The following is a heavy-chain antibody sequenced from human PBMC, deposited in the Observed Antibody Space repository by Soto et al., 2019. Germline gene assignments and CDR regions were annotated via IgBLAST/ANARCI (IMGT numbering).Heavy chain of an antibody. Sequence: QVQLVESGGGLVKPGGSLRLSCAASGFTFSDYYMSWIRQAPGKGLEWVSYISSSGSTIYYADSVKGRFTISRDNAKNSRYLQMNSLRAEDTAVYYCASGPRPGAKASGIAARRQAGYYGMDVWGQGTTVTVSS. J-gene: IGHJ6*02. D-gene: IGHD6-6*01. CDR1: GFTFSDYY. V-gene: IGHV3-11*01. CDR3: ASGPRPGAKASGIAARRQAGYYGMDV. CDR2: ISSSGSTI.